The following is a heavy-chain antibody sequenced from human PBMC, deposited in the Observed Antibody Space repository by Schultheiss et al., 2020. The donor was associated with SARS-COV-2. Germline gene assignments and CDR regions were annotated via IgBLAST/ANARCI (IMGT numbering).Heavy chain of an antibody. V-gene: IGHV4-59*12. CDR2: IYYSGST. J-gene: IGHJ4*02. Sequence: SETLSLTCTVSGGSISSYYWSWIRQPPGKGLEWIGYIYYSGSTYYNPSLKSRVTISVDTSKNQFSLKLSSVTAADTAVYYCARAEGDCSGGSCYFGYWGQGTLVTVSS. CDR1: GGSISSYY. D-gene: IGHD2-15*01. CDR3: ARAEGDCSGGSCYFGY.